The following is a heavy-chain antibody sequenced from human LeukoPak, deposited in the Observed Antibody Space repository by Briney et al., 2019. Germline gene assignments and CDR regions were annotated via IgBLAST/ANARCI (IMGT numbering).Heavy chain of an antibody. V-gene: IGHV3-23*01. CDR2: ISGSGGST. Sequence: GGSLTLSCAASGFTFSSYAMGWLRQAPGKGLEGGSAISGSGGSTYYADSVKGRFIISRDNSENTLYLQMNSLRAEDTAVYFCARLTGGSVSHFDYWGQGTVVSVFS. CDR1: GFTFSSYA. D-gene: IGHD3-10*01. J-gene: IGHJ4*02. CDR3: ARLTGGSVSHFDY.